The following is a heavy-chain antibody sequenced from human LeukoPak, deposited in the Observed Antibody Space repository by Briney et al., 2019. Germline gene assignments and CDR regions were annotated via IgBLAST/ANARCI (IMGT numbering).Heavy chain of an antibody. CDR2: IWYDGSNK. V-gene: IGHV3-33*01. D-gene: IGHD3-22*01. CDR3: ARDGYYDSSGYYYNYYYYMDV. CDR1: GFTFSSYG. J-gene: IGHJ6*03. Sequence: GRSLRLSCTTSGFTFSSYGMHLVRQAPGKGLEWVAVIWYDGSNKYYANSVKGRFTISRDNSKNTLYLQMNSLRAEDTAVYYCARDGYYDSSGYYYNYYYYMDVWGKGTTVTVSS.